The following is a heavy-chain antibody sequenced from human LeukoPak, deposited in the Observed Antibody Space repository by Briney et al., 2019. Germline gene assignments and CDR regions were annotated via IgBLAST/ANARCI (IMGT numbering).Heavy chain of an antibody. J-gene: IGHJ3*02. D-gene: IGHD2-15*01. CDR1: GYNFNNYW. CDR2: IYPGDSDS. V-gene: IGHV5-51*01. CDR3: ARLGSPPDDAFDI. Sequence: GESLKISCQGSGYNFNNYWIGWVRQMPRKGLEWMGIIYPGDSDSRYSPSFQGQVTISADKSISTAYLQWDSLKASDSAMYYCARLGSPPDDAFDIWGQGTIVTVSS.